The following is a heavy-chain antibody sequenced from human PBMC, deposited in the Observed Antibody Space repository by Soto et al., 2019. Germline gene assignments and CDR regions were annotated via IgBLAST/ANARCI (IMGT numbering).Heavy chain of an antibody. D-gene: IGHD3-16*01. CDR3: AMVDVYVTPSPQDV. V-gene: IGHV1-18*01. CDR1: GYTLTRYG. J-gene: IGHJ6*02. CDR2: INTYNGNT. Sequence: QVQLVQSGAEVKNPGASVKVSCKASGYTLTRYGIGWARQAPGQGLEWMGWINTYNGNTNYAQNVQGRVTLTTDTSTSTAYMEPRSLRSNDTAIYYCAMVDVYVTPSPQDVWGQGTTVIVSS.